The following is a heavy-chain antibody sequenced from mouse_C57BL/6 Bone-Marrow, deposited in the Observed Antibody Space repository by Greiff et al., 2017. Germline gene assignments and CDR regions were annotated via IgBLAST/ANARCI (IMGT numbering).Heavy chain of an antibody. CDR3: ARNYGSSADC. D-gene: IGHD1-1*01. CDR2: IWWDDAK. Sequence: QVTLQVSGPGILQPSQSLSLSCSSSGFSLSTFGMGVGWLRPPSGMGLEWLAHIWWDDAKYYNPALKSRLTISKDTSKNQVFLKIAHVDTADTATYYCARNYGSSADCWGQGTTLTVSS. V-gene: IGHV8-8*01. J-gene: IGHJ2*01. CDR1: GFSLSTFGMG.